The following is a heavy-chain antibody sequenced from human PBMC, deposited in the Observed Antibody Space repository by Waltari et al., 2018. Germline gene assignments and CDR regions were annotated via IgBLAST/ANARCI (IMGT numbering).Heavy chain of an antibody. CDR2: ISGSGGST. J-gene: IGHJ5*02. V-gene: IGHV3-23*04. CDR3: AKDSKIAAAGTPDWFDP. CDR1: GFTFSSYA. Sequence: EVQLVESGGGLVQPGGSLRLSCAASGFTFSSYAMCWVSQAPGKGLEWVSAISGSGGSTYYADSVKGRFTISRDNSKNTLYLQMNSLRAEDTAVYYCAKDSKIAAAGTPDWFDPWGQGTLVTVSS. D-gene: IGHD6-13*01.